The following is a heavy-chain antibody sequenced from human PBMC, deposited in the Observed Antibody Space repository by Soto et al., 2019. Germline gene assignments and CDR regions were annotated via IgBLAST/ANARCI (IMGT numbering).Heavy chain of an antibody. D-gene: IGHD3-3*01. V-gene: IGHV3-48*01. Sequence: PGGSLRLSCAAAGFTFSRHNMNWIRHAPGKGLEWISYIDTGSSVKEYAASVKGRFTVSRDNAKNSLYLQMNSLRAEDTGIYYCARDFWEYSDNWFDPWGQGTLVTVSS. CDR1: GFTFSRHN. CDR3: ARDFWEYSDNWFDP. J-gene: IGHJ5*02. CDR2: IDTGSSVK.